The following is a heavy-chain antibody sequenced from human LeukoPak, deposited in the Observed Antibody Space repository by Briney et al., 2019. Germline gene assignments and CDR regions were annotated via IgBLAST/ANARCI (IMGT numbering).Heavy chain of an antibody. CDR2: ISGTGYNT. V-gene: IGHV3-23*01. CDR3: AKHVSGSLFYFDY. CDR1: GFTFRNCA. D-gene: IGHD3-10*01. J-gene: IGHJ4*02. Sequence: GGSLRLSCAASGFTFRNCAMSWVRQAPGKGLEWVSGISGTGYNTYYADSVKGRFTISRDNSKNTLYLRMNSLGAEDTAVYYCAKHVSGSLFYFDYWGQRTLVTVSS.